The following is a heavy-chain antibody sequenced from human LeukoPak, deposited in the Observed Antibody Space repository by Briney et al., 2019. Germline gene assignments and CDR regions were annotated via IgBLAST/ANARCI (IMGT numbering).Heavy chain of an antibody. CDR3: ARDSPRGYSYGYPPKYGMDV. D-gene: IGHD5-18*01. Sequence: SVKVSCKASGGTFSSYAISWVRQAPGQGLEWMGGIIPIFGTANYAQKFQGRVTITADESTSTAYMELSSLRSEDTAVYYCARDSPRGYSYGYPPKYGMDVWGQGTTVTVSS. CDR1: GGTFSSYA. J-gene: IGHJ6*02. V-gene: IGHV1-69*13. CDR2: IIPIFGTA.